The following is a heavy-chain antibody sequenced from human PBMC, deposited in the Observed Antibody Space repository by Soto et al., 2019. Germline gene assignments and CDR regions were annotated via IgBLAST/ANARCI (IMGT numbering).Heavy chain of an antibody. CDR3: AREPNESYYFDY. CDR1: GYTFTNYY. D-gene: IGHD5-18*01. Sequence: ASVKVSCKASGYTFTNYYIHWLRQSPGQGLEWLGIIRPSGGRTEYAQRFRGRVTMTRDTSTSTVYMELTSLTSEDTAVYYCAREPNESYYFDYWGQGTLVTVSS. CDR2: IRPSGGRT. V-gene: IGHV1-46*01. J-gene: IGHJ4*02.